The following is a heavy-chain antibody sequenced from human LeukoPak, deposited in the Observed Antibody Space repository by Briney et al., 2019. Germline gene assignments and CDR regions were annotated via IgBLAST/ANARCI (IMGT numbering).Heavy chain of an antibody. D-gene: IGHD2/OR15-2a*01. CDR2: IYFNGGNT. J-gene: IGHJ6*02. CDR1: GLPLSNNA. V-gene: IGHV3-23*01. CDR3: SSLSMGSPFNDIDV. Sequence: PRGSLRLSCSTSGLPLSNNAIGSVRQTPGRGQEWVSTIYFNGGNTYTADTVKGQFTISRYNYKNKLYLQMNRLRANDTAVYYCSSLSMGSPFNDIDVWGQGTTVTVSS.